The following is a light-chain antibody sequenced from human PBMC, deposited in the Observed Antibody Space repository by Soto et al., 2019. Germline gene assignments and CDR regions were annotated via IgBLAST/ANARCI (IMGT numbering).Light chain of an antibody. J-gene: IGKJ4*01. CDR3: QQYDTWPLT. Sequence: EIVMTQSPATLSVSPGERATLSCRASQSVGSKLAWYQQKPGQAPRLLIYGASTRATGIPARFSGSGSGTEFTLTISSLQSDDFEVYFCQQYDTWPLTFGGGAKVEIK. V-gene: IGKV3-15*01. CDR1: QSVGSK. CDR2: GAS.